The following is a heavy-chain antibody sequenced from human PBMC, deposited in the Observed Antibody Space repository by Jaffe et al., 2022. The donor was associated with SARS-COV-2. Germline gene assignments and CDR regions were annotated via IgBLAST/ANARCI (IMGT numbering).Heavy chain of an antibody. CDR1: GGSFSGYY. Sequence: QVQLQQWGAGLLKPSETLSLTCAVYGGSFSGYYWSWIRQPPGKGLEWIGEINHSGSTNYNPSLKSRVTISVDTSKNQFSLKLSSVTAADTAVYYCGGPDPDDSSGYSNYYYGMDVWGQGTTVTVSS. CDR2: INHSGST. CDR3: GGPDPDDSSGYSNYYYGMDV. V-gene: IGHV4-34*01. J-gene: IGHJ6*02. D-gene: IGHD3-22*01.